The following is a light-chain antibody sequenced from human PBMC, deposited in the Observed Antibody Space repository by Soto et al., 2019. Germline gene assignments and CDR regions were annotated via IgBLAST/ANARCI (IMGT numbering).Light chain of an antibody. CDR2: EVI. CDR1: SSDVGGYNY. Sequence: QSALTQPASVSGSPGQSITISCTATSSDVGGYNYVSWYQQHPGKAPKLMIYEVIHRPSGVSNRFSGSKSGNTASLNISGLQAEDEADYYCSSWTSSSTLLFGGGTKLTVL. V-gene: IGLV2-14*01. J-gene: IGLJ2*01. CDR3: SSWTSSSTLL.